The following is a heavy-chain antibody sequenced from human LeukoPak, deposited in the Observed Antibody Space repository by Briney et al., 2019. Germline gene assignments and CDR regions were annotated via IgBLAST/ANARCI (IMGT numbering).Heavy chain of an antibody. CDR3: ARLEFLTGYSYYFDY. D-gene: IGHD3-9*01. V-gene: IGHV4-59*01. J-gene: IGHJ4*02. Sequence: SETLSLTCTVSGGSISSYYWSWIRQPPGKGLEWIGYIYYSGGTNYNPSLKSRVTISVDTSKNQFSLKLSSVTAADTAVYYCARLEFLTGYSYYFDYWGQGTLVTVSS. CDR2: IYYSGGT. CDR1: GGSISSYY.